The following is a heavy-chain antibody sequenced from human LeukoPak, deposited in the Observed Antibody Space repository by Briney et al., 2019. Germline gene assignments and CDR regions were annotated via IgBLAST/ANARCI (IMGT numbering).Heavy chain of an antibody. CDR3: ARVGVPFDY. CDR1: GFTFSSYG. Sequence: GGSLRLSCAASGFTFSSYGMHWVRQAPGKGLEWVAVISYDGSNKYYADSVKGRFTISRDNSKNTLYLQMNSLRAEDTAVYYCARVGVPFDYWGQGTLVTVSS. V-gene: IGHV3-30*03. CDR2: ISYDGSNK. J-gene: IGHJ4*02. D-gene: IGHD3-16*01.